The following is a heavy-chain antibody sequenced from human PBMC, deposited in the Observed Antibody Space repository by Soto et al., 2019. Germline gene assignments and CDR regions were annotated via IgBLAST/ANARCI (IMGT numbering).Heavy chain of an antibody. V-gene: IGHV4-34*01. CDR2: INHSGST. J-gene: IGHJ4*02. Sequence: QVQLQQWGAGLLKPSETLSLTCAVYGGSFSGYYWSWIRQPPGKGLEWIGEINHSGSTNYNPSLKSRVIISVDTSKIQFSLKLSSVTAADTAVYYCARGTMVAAAFDYWGQGTLVTVSS. CDR1: GGSFSGYY. CDR3: ARGTMVAAAFDY. D-gene: IGHD2-15*01.